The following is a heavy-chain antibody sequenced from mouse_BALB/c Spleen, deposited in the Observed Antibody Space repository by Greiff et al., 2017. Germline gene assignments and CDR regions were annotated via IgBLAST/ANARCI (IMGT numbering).Heavy chain of an antibody. V-gene: IGHV3-5*02. CDR1: GISITTGNYR. CDR3: ARDQLGRSDYYAMDY. J-gene: IGHJ4*01. Sequence: EVQRVESGPGLVKPSQTVSLTCTVTGISITTGNYRWSWIRQFPGNKLEWIGYIYYSGTITYNPSLTSRTTITRDTSKNQFFLEMNSLTAEDTATYYCARDQLGRSDYYAMDYWGQGTSVTVSS. D-gene: IGHD4-1*02. CDR2: IYYSGTI.